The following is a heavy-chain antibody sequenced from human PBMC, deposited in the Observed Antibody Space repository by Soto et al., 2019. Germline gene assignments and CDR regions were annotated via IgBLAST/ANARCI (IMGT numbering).Heavy chain of an antibody. J-gene: IGHJ6*02. CDR2: IYYSGNT. CDR3: ARDRLMATAGTARHYFGLDI. Sequence: SETLSLTCTVSGGSIRSGGYYWSWVRQNPRKGLEWIGNIYYSGNTYYNPSLKSRLTISVDTSKNQFSLNLSSVTAADTAVYYCARDRLMATAGTARHYFGLDIWGQGTTVTVSS. CDR1: GGSIRSGGYY. V-gene: IGHV4-31*03. D-gene: IGHD5-18*01.